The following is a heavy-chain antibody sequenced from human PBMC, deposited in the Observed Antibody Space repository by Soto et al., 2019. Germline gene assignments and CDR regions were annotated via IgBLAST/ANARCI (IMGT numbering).Heavy chain of an antibody. Sequence: ETLSLTCAVYGGSFSATWWTWIRQPPGMGLEWIGEINHRGDTNYSPSLKDRVSISKDTSNNQFSLKLTSVTAADTGTYYCASARYDSWGRGILVTVSS. V-gene: IGHV4-34*01. CDR3: ASARYDS. CDR1: GGSFSATW. J-gene: IGHJ5*01. CDR2: INHRGDT.